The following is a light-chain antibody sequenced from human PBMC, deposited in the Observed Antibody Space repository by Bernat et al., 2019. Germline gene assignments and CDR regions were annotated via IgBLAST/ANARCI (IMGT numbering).Light chain of an antibody. J-gene: IGKJ2*01. CDR1: QSISSY. CDR2: AAS. CDR3: QQGYSTPAYT. V-gene: IGKV1-39*01. Sequence: DIQMTQSPSSLSASVGDRVTITCRASQSISSYLNWYQQKPGKAPKLLIYAASSLQSVVPSRFSGSGSGTDFTLTISSLQPEDFATYYCQQGYSTPAYTFGQGTKLEIK.